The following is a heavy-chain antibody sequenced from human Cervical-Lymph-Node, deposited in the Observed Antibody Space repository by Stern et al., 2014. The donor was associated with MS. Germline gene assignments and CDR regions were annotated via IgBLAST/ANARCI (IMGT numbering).Heavy chain of an antibody. CDR2: INPNSGVT. D-gene: IGHD3-10*01. CDR3: ARGGGYSYSTLDY. J-gene: IGHJ4*02. Sequence: VQLVESGAEVXXXXXSVKVSCKASAYTITDYYTXWVRQXPGXXXXXXXWINPNSGVTYSAQKFQGRLTMTRDTSISTAYMELSSLRSDDTAVYYCARGGGYSYSTLDYWGQGTQVTVSS. CDR1: AYTITDYY. V-gene: IGHV1-2*02.